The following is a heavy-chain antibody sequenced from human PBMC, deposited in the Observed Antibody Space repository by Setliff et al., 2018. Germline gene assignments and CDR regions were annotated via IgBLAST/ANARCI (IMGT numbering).Heavy chain of an antibody. CDR2: IYSSGST. V-gene: IGHV4-61*09. CDR1: GGSISSGSYY. D-gene: IGHD6-6*01. Sequence: SETLSLTCTVSGGSISSGSYYWSWIRQPAGKGLEWIGHIYSSGSTNYNPSLKSRVTISVDRSKNQFSLKLSSVIAADTAVYYCARDLYSSSSGGFYYYYYYMDVWG. CDR3: ARDLYSSSSGGFYYYYYYMDV. J-gene: IGHJ6*03.